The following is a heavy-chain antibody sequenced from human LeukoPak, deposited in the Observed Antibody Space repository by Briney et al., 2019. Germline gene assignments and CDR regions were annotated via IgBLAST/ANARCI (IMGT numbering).Heavy chain of an antibody. CDR3: ARGEYSYGPLDYYYYMDV. J-gene: IGHJ6*03. CDR1: GFTFSSYT. V-gene: IGHV3-21*01. D-gene: IGHD5-18*01. CDR2: ISSSSSYI. Sequence: GGSLRLSCAASGFTFSSYTMNWVRQAPEKGLEWVSSISSSSSYIYYADSVKGRFTISRDNAKNSLYLQMNSLRAEDTAVYYCARGEYSYGPLDYYYYMDVWGKGTTVTVSS.